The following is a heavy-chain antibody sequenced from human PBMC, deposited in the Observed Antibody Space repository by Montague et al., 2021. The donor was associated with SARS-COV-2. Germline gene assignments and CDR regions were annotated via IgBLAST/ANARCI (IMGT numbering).Heavy chain of an antibody. CDR3: ARGGGNSADYYNYAMDV. CDR1: GGSISSYY. V-gene: IGHV4-59*01. Sequence: ETLSLTCTDSGGSISSYYWTWIRQPPGKGLESIGYIYHNGSTKXNPSLKSRVTISVDTSKNQFSLKLSSVSVADTAVYYCARGGGNSADYYNYAMDVWGQGTTVTVFS. CDR2: IYHNGST. D-gene: IGHD4-23*01. J-gene: IGHJ6*02.